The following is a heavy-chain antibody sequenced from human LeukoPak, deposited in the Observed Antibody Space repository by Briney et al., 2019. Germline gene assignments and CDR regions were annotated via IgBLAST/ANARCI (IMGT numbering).Heavy chain of an antibody. V-gene: IGHV4-34*01. Sequence: PSETLSLTCGVFGVSINDYYWSWIRQSPGKGLEWIGEISHTEGTRYNPSLESRVTMSVGTSENQLSLKLIFVTAADTAVYYCARIRCGHSGSVCYNHWGLGTLVTVST. D-gene: IGHD3-9*01. CDR3: ARIRCGHSGSVCYNH. J-gene: IGHJ4*02. CDR2: ISHTEGT. CDR1: GVSINDYY.